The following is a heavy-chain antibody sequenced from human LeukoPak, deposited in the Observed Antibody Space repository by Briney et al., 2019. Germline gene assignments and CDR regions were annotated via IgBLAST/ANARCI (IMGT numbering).Heavy chain of an antibody. V-gene: IGHV2-5*01. CDR3: AHRRGGRYSSSWYSLDY. Sequence: SGPTLVKPTQTLTLTCTFSGFSLSTSGVGVGWIRQPPGKALEWLALIYWNDDKRYSPSLKSRFTITKDTSKNQVVLTMTNMDPVDTATYYCAHRRGGRYSSSWYSLDYWGQGTLVTVSS. CDR1: GFSLSTSGVG. J-gene: IGHJ4*02. CDR2: IYWNDDK. D-gene: IGHD6-13*01.